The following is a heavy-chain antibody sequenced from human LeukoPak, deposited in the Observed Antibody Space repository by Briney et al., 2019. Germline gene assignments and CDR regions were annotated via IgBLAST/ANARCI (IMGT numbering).Heavy chain of an antibody. CDR1: GGSFSGYY. Sequence: KASETLSLTCAVYGGSFSGYYWSWIRQPPGKGLEWIGEINHSGSTNYNPSLKSRVTISVDTSKNQFSLKLSSVTAADTAVYYCARGRDTTVTERQRYFQHWGQGTLVTASS. CDR2: INHSGST. V-gene: IGHV4-34*01. D-gene: IGHD4-17*01. J-gene: IGHJ1*01. CDR3: ARGRDTTVTERQRYFQH.